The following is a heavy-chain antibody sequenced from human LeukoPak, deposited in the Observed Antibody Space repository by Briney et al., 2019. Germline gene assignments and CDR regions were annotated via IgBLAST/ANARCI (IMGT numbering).Heavy chain of an antibody. J-gene: IGHJ4*02. CDR1: GFTFSSYS. V-gene: IGHV3-21*01. Sequence: PGGSLRLSCAASGFTFSSYSMNWVRQGPGKGLEWVSSISSSSSYIYYADSVKGRFTISRDNAKNSLYLQMNSLRAEDTAVYYCARDSYYYDSSGYYERYFDYWGQGTLVTVSS. CDR3: ARDSYYYDSSGYYERYFDY. CDR2: ISSSSSYI. D-gene: IGHD3-22*01.